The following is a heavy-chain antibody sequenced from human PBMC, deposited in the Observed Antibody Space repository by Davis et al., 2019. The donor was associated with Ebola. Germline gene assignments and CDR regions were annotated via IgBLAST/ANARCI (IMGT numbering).Heavy chain of an antibody. D-gene: IGHD4-11*01. CDR3: VKSNPVDY. CDR1: GYSFTSYW. V-gene: IGHV5-51*01. J-gene: IGHJ4*02. CDR2: IYPGDSDT. Sequence: GGSLRLSCKGSGYSFTSYWIGWVRQMPGKGLEWMGIIYPGDSDTRYSPSFQGQVTISADKSISTAYLQWSSLKASDTAMYYCVKSNPVDYWGQGTLVTVSS.